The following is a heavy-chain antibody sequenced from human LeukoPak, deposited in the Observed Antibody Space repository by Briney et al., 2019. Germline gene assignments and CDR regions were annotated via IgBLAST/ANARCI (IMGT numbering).Heavy chain of an antibody. V-gene: IGHV4-59*01. Sequence: PSEALSLTCTVSGDSISLLLELDPAAPREGTGVDWRYLLQWEHQLQPLPQESSHISVDTSKNQFSLKLSSVTAADTAVYYCARDRNPHRLGYFDYWGQGTLVTVSS. CDR3: ARDRNPHRLGYFDY. J-gene: IGHJ4*02. CDR2: LLQWEH. CDR1: GDSISLL. D-gene: IGHD6-19*01.